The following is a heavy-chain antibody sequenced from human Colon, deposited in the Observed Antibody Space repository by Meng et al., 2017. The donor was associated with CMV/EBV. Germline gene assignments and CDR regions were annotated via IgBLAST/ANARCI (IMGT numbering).Heavy chain of an antibody. V-gene: IGHV1-2*02. CDR1: GYTFSDYY. Sequence: QVRPRQSGAWGKEPGASVKASCKTAGYTFSDYYMHWVRQAPGQGLEWMGWIRSDGSATNYAQKFRGRVTMTRDASVSTAYMELSGLTSDDTAVYFCVRSSGWSLFDYWGPGALVTISS. D-gene: IGHD6-19*01. J-gene: IGHJ4*02. CDR2: IRSDGSAT. CDR3: VRSSGWSLFDY.